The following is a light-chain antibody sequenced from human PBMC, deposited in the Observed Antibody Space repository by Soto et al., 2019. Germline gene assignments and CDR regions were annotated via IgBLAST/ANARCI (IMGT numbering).Light chain of an antibody. V-gene: IGLV2-14*01. Sequence: QSALTQPASVSGSPGQSITISCTGSNSDVGAYNYVSWYQQHPGKAPRLIIFEVNDRPSGVSHRFSGSKSGNTASLTISGLQAEDEAEYYCASYTTSHTRVFGGGTKLTVL. J-gene: IGLJ3*02. CDR1: NSDVGAYNY. CDR3: ASYTTSHTRV. CDR2: EVN.